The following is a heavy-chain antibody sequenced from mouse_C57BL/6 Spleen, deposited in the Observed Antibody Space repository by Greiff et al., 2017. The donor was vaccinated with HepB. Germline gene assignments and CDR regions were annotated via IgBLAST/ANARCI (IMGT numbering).Heavy chain of an antibody. CDR2: INPNNGGT. CDR3: ARPITTVGYFDY. CDR1: GYTFTDYN. D-gene: IGHD1-1*01. V-gene: IGHV1-18*01. Sequence: DVKLQESGPELVKPGASVKIPCKASGYTFTDYNMDWVKQSHGKSLEWIGDINPNNGGTIYNQKFKGKATLTVDKSSSTAYMELRSLTSEDTAVYYCARPITTVGYFDYWGQGTTLTVSS. J-gene: IGHJ2*01.